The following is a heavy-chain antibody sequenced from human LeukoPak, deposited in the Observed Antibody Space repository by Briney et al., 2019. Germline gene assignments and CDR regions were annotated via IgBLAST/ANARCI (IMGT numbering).Heavy chain of an antibody. V-gene: IGHV3-21*01. CDR1: GFTFSDYY. Sequence: PGGSLRLSCAASGFTFSDYYMNWVRQAPGKGLEWVSSISSSSSYTYYADSVKGRFTISRDNAKNSLYLQMNSLRAEDTAVYYCARATLSGSYYGSIDYWGQGTLVTVSS. CDR3: ARATLSGSYYGSIDY. J-gene: IGHJ4*02. D-gene: IGHD1-26*01. CDR2: ISSSSSYT.